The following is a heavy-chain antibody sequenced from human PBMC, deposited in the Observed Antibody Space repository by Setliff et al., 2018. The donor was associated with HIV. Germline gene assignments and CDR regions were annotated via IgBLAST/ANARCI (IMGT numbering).Heavy chain of an antibody. J-gene: IGHJ6*02. D-gene: IGHD7-27*01. CDR2: MNPNSGDT. CDR1: GYSFTSYD. CDR3: ARDETWGSLYYGLGV. V-gene: IGHV1-8*01. Sequence: ASVKVSCKASGYSFTSYDINWVRQATGQGLEWMGWMNPNSGDTDYAQKFQGRVTMTRNTSIGAAYMELSSLRSEDTAVYYCARDETWGSLYYGLGVWGQGTTVTVSS.